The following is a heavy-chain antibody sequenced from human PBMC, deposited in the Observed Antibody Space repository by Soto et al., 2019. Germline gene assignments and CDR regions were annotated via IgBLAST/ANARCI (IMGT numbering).Heavy chain of an antibody. V-gene: IGHV1-3*01. Sequence: QVQLEQSGAEVKKPGASGQVSCKVSGSPFVSYALHWVRQAPGQSLEWMGWINAGDGDTTYAQKFQGRVIITRDTSARTAYMELSSLTSDDTAVYYCAGETLVAFAFWGQGTLVTVSS. CDR3: AGETLVAFAF. CDR1: GSPFVSYA. CDR2: INAGDGDT. D-gene: IGHD2-8*02. J-gene: IGHJ4*02.